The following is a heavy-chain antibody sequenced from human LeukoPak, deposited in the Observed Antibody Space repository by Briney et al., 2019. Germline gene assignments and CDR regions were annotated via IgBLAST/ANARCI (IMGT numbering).Heavy chain of an antibody. CDR1: GYTFTSYA. Sequence: GASVKVSCKASGYTFTSYAMNWVRQAPGQGLEWMGWIRVYNGNTNYAQKLQGRVTMTTDTSTSTAYMELRSLRSDDTAVYYCARGPGGRSGYYPLEDYYYYYYMDVWGKGTTVTVSS. CDR3: ARGPGGRSGYYPLEDYYYYYYMDV. J-gene: IGHJ6*03. V-gene: IGHV1-18*01. D-gene: IGHD3-22*01. CDR2: IRVYNGNT.